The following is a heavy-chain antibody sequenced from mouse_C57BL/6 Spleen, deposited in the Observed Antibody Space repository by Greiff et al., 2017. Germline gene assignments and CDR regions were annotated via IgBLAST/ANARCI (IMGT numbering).Heavy chain of an antibody. CDR3: ARSPLGGYYFDY. D-gene: IGHD3-1*01. J-gene: IGHJ2*01. V-gene: IGHV1-26*01. Sequence: EVQLQQSGPELVKPGASVKISCKASGYTFTDYYMNWVKQSHGKSLEWIGDLNPNNGGTSYNQKFKGKATLTVDKSSSTAYMELRSLTSEDSAVYYCARSPLGGYYFDYWGQGTTLTVSS. CDR1: GYTFTDYY. CDR2: LNPNNGGT.